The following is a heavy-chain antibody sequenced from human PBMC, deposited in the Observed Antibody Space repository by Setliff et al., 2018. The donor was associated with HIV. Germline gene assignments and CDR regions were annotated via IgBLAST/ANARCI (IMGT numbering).Heavy chain of an antibody. CDR3: ARGLGNFVPDLIGYFDY. CDR2: IIPILGPA. V-gene: IGHV1-69*13. D-gene: IGHD3-3*02. J-gene: IGHJ4*02. CDR1: GGTFSSYA. Sequence: SVKVSCKASGGTFSSYAISWVRQAPGQGLEWVGGIIPILGPANYAQKFQGRVTITAGEYTTTSYMELRNLRSEDTAIYYCARGLGNFVPDLIGYFDYWGQGTLVTVSS.